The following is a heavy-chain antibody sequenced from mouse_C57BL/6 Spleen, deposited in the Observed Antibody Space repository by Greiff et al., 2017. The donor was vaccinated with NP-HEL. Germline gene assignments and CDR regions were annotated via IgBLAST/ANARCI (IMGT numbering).Heavy chain of an antibody. V-gene: IGHV5-6*01. CDR3: ARQGDGAY. CDR2: ISSGGSYT. CDR1: GFTFSSYG. D-gene: IGHD2-3*01. Sequence: EVMLVESGGDLVKPGGSLKLSCAASGFTFSSYGMSWVRQTPDKRLEWVATISSGGSYTYYPDSVKGRFTISRDNAKNTLYLQMSSLKSEDTAMYYCARQGDGAYWGQGTLVTVSA. J-gene: IGHJ3*01.